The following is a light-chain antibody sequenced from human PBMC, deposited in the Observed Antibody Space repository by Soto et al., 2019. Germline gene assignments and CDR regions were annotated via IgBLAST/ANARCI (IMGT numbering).Light chain of an antibody. CDR3: CSDADTYCL. J-gene: IGLJ1*01. CDR2: DVT. V-gene: IGLV2-11*01. CDR1: SSDVGGSTN. Sequence: STLTQPHSVSGCPGQLVTISCTGTSSDVGGSTNVARYQQYPGKASMLIIYDVTQRPSGVPDRFSGPRAGNTDSLTIYGPQTDDEADYCCCSDADTYCLVGTGT.